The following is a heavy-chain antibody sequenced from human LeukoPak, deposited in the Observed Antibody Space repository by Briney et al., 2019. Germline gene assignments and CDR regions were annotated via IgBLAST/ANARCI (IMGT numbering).Heavy chain of an antibody. CDR3: ARERYSSSWSGSLDY. CDR1: GYSFTSYW. J-gene: IGHJ4*02. V-gene: IGHV5-51*01. CDR2: IYPGDSDT. D-gene: IGHD6-13*01. Sequence: GGSLRLSCKGSGYSFTSYWIGWVRQMPGKGLEWMGIIYPGDSDTRYSPSFQGQVTISADKSISTAYLQWSSLKASDTAMYYCARERYSSSWSGSLDYWGQGTLVTVSS.